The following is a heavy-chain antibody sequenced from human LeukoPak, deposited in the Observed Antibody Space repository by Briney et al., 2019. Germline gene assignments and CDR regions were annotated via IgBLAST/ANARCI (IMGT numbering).Heavy chain of an antibody. CDR2: IKRDGSEK. V-gene: IGHV3-7*01. Sequence: GGSLRLSCAASGFTFSTYWMAWVRQAPGKGPEWVANIKRDGSEKYYVESVKGRFTISRDNAKNSLFLQMNSLTAEDTSIYYCARDSSGNLDHWGQGALVTVSS. CDR1: GFTFSTYW. CDR3: ARDSSGNLDH. J-gene: IGHJ4*02. D-gene: IGHD1-26*01.